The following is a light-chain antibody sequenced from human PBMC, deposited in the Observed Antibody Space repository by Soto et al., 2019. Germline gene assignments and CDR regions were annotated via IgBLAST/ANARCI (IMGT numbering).Light chain of an antibody. Sequence: QSVLTQSPSASASPGASVKLTCTLSSGHSNFAIAWHQQQPDKGPRYLMKLNSDGSHTKGDGNPDRFSGSSSGAERYLTISHLQAEDEADYYCQTWGAGIHVVFGGGTKLTVL. CDR2: LNSDGSH. CDR1: SGHSNFA. CDR3: QTWGAGIHVV. J-gene: IGLJ2*01. V-gene: IGLV4-69*01.